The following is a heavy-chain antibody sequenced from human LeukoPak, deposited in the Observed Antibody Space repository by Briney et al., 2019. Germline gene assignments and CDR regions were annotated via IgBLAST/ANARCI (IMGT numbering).Heavy chain of an antibody. Sequence: GGSLRLSCAASGFTFSSYWMSWVRQAPGKGLEWVANIKQDGTEKYYVDSVRGRFTVSRDNAKNSLYLQMNSLRAEDTAVYYCATPSGYSSGWYPFGHWGQGTLVTVSS. CDR3: ATPSGYSSGWYPFGH. J-gene: IGHJ4*02. V-gene: IGHV3-7*01. D-gene: IGHD6-19*01. CDR1: GFTFSSYW. CDR2: IKQDGTEK.